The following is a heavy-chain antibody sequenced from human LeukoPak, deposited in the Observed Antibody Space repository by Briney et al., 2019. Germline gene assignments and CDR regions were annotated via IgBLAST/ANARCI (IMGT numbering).Heavy chain of an antibody. Sequence: SGTLSLTCAVSGGSISSSNWWSWVRQPPGKGLEWIGEIYHSGSTNYNPSLKSRVTISVDTSKNQFSLKLSSVTAADTAVYYCARGFNTAMVTRWGQGTLVTVSS. V-gene: IGHV4-4*02. J-gene: IGHJ4*02. CDR1: GGSISSSNW. D-gene: IGHD5-18*01. CDR3: ARGFNTAMVTR. CDR2: IYHSGST.